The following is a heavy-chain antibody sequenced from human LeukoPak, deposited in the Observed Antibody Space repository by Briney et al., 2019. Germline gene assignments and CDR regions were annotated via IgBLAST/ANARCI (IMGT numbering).Heavy chain of an antibody. J-gene: IGHJ4*02. CDR2: ISAYNGNT. D-gene: IGHD6-13*01. CDR3: ARDRVAAAGNFDY. Sequence: ASVKVSCKASGYTFTSYGISWVRQAPGQGLEWMGWISAYNGNTNYAQKFQGRVTMTRNTSKSTAYMELSGLRSEDTAVYYCARDRVAAAGNFDYWGQGTLVTVSS. CDR1: GYTFTSYG. V-gene: IGHV1-18*01.